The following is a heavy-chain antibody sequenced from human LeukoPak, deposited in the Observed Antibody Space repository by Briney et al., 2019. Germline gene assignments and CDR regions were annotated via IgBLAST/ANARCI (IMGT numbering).Heavy chain of an antibody. CDR1: GGSISRYY. CDR3: ARRYSSNWYIRYFDS. CDR2: IYYSGSTST. V-gene: IGHV4-59*08. J-gene: IGHJ4*02. D-gene: IGHD6-13*01. Sequence: SETLSLTCTVSGGSISRYYWSWIRQPPGKGLEWIGYIYYSGSTSTNYNPSLKSRVTISVDTSKKQFSLNLRSVTAADTAVYYCARRYSSNWYIRYFDSWGQGTLVPVSS.